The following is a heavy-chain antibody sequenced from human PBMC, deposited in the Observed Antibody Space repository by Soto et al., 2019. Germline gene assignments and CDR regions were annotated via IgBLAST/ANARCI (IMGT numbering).Heavy chain of an antibody. CDR3: TRANWYSEY. Sequence: QVQLQESGPGLVKPSETLSLTCSGSCGSISNHYWRWIRQPPGKGLEWIGYIYYNGNTNYNPSLKSRVTMSVDTSRNQISLKLTTVTAADTAVYYCTRANWYSEYWGQGTLVTVSS. D-gene: IGHD7-27*01. V-gene: IGHV4-59*11. J-gene: IGHJ4*02. CDR1: CGSISNHY. CDR2: IYYNGNT.